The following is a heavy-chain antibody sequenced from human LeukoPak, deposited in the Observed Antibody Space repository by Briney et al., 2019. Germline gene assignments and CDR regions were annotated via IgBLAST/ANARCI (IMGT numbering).Heavy chain of an antibody. V-gene: IGHV4-59*01. J-gene: IGHJ4*02. CDR2: IYYSGST. CDR3: ASSGGVAARRCYFSY. Sequence: SSETLSLTCTVSGGSLSSFFWSWIRQPPGKGLEWIGNIYYSGSTNYNPSLQSRVTISVDTSKNQFSLKLTSVTAADTAVYYCASSGGVAARRCYFSYWGQGTLVTVSS. CDR1: GGSLSSFF. D-gene: IGHD6-6*01.